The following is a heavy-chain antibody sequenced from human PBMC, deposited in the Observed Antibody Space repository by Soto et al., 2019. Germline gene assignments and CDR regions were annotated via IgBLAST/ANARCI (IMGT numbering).Heavy chain of an antibody. D-gene: IGHD1-1*01. V-gene: IGHV3-21*01. Sequence: EVQLVESGGGLVKPGGSLRLSCAASGFTFSTYSMNWVRQAPGKGLEWVSSISSSSDYIYYADSVKGRFTISRDNAKHSLYLQMNSLSDEDTAVYYCASGGTTGTTATNWFDPWGQGTLVTVSS. CDR2: ISSSSDYI. J-gene: IGHJ5*02. CDR3: ASGGTTGTTATNWFDP. CDR1: GFTFSTYS.